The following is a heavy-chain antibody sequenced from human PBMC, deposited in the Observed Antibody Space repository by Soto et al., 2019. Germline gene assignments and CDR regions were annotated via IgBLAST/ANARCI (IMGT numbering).Heavy chain of an antibody. D-gene: IGHD6-13*01. J-gene: IGHJ4*02. CDR3: ARGPANPARTAAGIY. CDR1: GGTFSSYA. CDR2: IIPIFGTA. Sequence: ASVKVSCKASGGTFSSYAISWVRQAPGQGLEWMGGIIPIFGTANYAQKFQGRVTITADESTSTAYMELSSLRSEDTAVYYCARGPANPARTAAGIYWGQGTLVTVSS. V-gene: IGHV1-69*13.